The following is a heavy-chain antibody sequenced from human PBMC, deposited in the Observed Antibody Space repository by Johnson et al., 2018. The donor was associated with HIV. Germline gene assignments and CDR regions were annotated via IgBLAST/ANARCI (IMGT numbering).Heavy chain of an antibody. V-gene: IGHV3-30-3*01. Sequence: QVQLVESGGDLVKPGGSLRLSCAASGFTFSSYAMHWVRQAPGKGLEWVAVISYDGSNKYYADSVKGRFTISRDNSKNTLYLQMNSLRAEDTAVYYCAKRFPGGYGDYGAFEIGGQGTMVTVSS. D-gene: IGHD4-17*01. CDR2: ISYDGSNK. CDR3: AKRFPGGYGDYGAFEI. J-gene: IGHJ3*02. CDR1: GFTFSSYA.